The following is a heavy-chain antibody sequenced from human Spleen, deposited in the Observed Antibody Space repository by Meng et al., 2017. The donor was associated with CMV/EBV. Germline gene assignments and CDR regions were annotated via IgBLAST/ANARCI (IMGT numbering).Heavy chain of an antibody. CDR3: AREGVVGTTIYFDY. Sequence: ASGGTFSNYGVNWVRQAPGQGLEWMGGIIPIFGTANYAQKFQGRVTITTDESTTTAYMELSSLRSDDTAVYYCAREGVVGTTIYFDYWGQGTLVTVSS. V-gene: IGHV1-69*05. D-gene: IGHD1-1*01. CDR2: IIPIFGTA. CDR1: GGTFSNYG. J-gene: IGHJ4*02.